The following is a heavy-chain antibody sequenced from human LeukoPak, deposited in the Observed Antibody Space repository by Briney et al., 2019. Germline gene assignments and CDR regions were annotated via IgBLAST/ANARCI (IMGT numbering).Heavy chain of an antibody. CDR2: ISWNSGSI. J-gene: IGHJ5*02. D-gene: IGHD3-22*01. Sequence: GGSLRLSCAASGLTFSSYAMSWVRQAPGKGLEWVSGISWNSGSIGYADSVKGRFTISRDNAKNSLYLQMNSLRAEDTALYYCAKDYYDSSGSGVFDPWGQGTLVTVSS. CDR3: AKDYYDSSGSGVFDP. CDR1: GLTFSSYA. V-gene: IGHV3-9*01.